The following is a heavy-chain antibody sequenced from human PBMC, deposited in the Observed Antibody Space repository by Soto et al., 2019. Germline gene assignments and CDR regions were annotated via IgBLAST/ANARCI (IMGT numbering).Heavy chain of an antibody. CDR3: AKKRTGRQLVPAGPLGS. V-gene: IGHV3-23*01. CDR1: GFTVSTYC. CDR2: ISVSGGGT. J-gene: IGHJ5*02. D-gene: IGHD6-6*01. Sequence: HGCSMTLSSAADGFTVSTYCRHWLRQAPWKRLEWVSGISVSGGGTHYADSVKGRFTVSRDNTKNTLYLQMHSLRAEDTAIYYCAKKRTGRQLVPAGPLGSWGQRTLVTVSS.